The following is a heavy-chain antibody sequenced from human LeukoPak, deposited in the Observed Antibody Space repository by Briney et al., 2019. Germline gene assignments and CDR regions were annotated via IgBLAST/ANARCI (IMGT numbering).Heavy chain of an antibody. V-gene: IGHV3-49*04. J-gene: IGHJ4*02. D-gene: IGHD2-2*01. CDR1: GFTFGDYA. CDR2: IRSKAYGGTT. CDR3: TRWITRSSLDY. Sequence: GGSLRLSCAASGFTFGDYAMNWVRQAPGKGLEWVGFIRSKAYGGTTEYAASVKGRFTISRDDSKSTAYLQMDGLKTDDTAVYYCTRWITRSSLDYWGQGTLVTVSS.